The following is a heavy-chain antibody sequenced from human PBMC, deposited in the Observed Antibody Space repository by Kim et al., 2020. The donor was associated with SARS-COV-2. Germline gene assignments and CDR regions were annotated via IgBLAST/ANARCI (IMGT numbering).Heavy chain of an antibody. D-gene: IGHD4-17*01. V-gene: IGHV4-38-2*02. J-gene: IGHJ5*02. CDR2: IYHSGST. CDR1: GYSISSGYY. Sequence: SETLSLTCTVSGYSISSGYYWGWIRQPPGKGLEWIGSIYHSGSTYYNPSLKSRVTISVDTSKNQFSLKLSSVTAADTAVYYCARDCHDYGVKKWFDPWG. CDR3: ARDCHDYGVKKWFDP.